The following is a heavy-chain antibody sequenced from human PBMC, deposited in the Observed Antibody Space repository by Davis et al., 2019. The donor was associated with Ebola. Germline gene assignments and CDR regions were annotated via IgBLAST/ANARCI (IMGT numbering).Heavy chain of an antibody. CDR1: GFTFSSYW. CDR2: INSDGSST. Sequence: HTGGSLRLSCAASGFTFSSYWMHWVRQAPGKGLVWVSRINSDGSSTSYADSVEGRFTISRDNSKNTLYLQMNSLKTEDTAVYYCTPRFDYWGQGTLVTVSS. CDR3: TPRFDY. V-gene: IGHV3-74*01. J-gene: IGHJ4*02.